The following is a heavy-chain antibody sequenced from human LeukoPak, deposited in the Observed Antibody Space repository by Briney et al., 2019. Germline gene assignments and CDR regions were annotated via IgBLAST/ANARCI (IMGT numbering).Heavy chain of an antibody. V-gene: IGHV4-38-2*01. CDR1: GYSISNGYY. CDR3: ARQHDSYYYYYIDV. Sequence: SETLSLTCAVSGYSISNGYYWVCIRDPPDRRQGWFGSLYHSDSAYYNTSLRSRVSMSVDTSKNQFSLTLSFVTAADTAVYYCARQHDSYYYYYIDVWGSGTTVTVSS. J-gene: IGHJ6*03. CDR2: LYHSDSA.